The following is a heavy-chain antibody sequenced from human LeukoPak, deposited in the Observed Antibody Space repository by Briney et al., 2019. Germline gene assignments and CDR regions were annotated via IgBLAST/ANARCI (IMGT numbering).Heavy chain of an antibody. CDR2: ISSSSTYM. D-gene: IGHD6-19*01. CDR1: GFTFSSYS. J-gene: IGHJ4*02. Sequence: GGSLRLSCAASGFTFSSYSMNWVRQAPGKGREWVSSISSSSTYMNYADSMKGRFTISRDNAKNSLYLQMSSLGAEDTAVYYCARLTGGAVAGAFDYWGQGTLVTVSS. CDR3: ARLTGGAVAGAFDY. V-gene: IGHV3-21*01.